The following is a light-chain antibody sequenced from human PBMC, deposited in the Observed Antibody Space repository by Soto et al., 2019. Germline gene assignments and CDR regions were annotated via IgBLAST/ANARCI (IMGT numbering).Light chain of an antibody. CDR1: QGIRND. V-gene: IGKV1-17*01. Sequence: DIQMTQSPSSLSASVGDRVTITCRASQGIRNDLSWYQQKPGKAPKRPIYAASSLQGGVPSRFSGSGSGTEFTLTITSLQPEDFATYYCLLHKSYVWTFGQGTKVDIK. CDR2: AAS. CDR3: LLHKSYVWT. J-gene: IGKJ1*01.